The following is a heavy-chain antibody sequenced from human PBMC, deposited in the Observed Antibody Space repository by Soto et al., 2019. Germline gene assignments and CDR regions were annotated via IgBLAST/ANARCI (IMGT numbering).Heavy chain of an antibody. CDR1: RYTFTSND. CDR2: MNPNSGNT. D-gene: IGHD3-3*01. J-gene: IGHJ6*03. V-gene: IGHV1-8*01. CDR3: ARVYFEYFWSGYAPTSNYYYYYMDV. Sequence: ASVKVSCKASRYTFTSNDINWVRQATGQGLERMGWMNPNSGNTGYAQKFQGRVTMTRNTSISTAYMELSSLRSEDTAVYYCARVYFEYFWSGYAPTSNYYYYYMDVWGKGTTVTVSS.